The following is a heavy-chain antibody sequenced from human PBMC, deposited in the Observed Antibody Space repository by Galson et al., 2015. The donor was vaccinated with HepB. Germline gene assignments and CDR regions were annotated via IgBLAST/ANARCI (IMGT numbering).Heavy chain of an antibody. D-gene: IGHD3-3*01. CDR1: GDTFNNYP. V-gene: IGHV1-69*08. Sequence: SVKVSCKASGDTFNNYPIAWVRRAPGQGLEWMGRIIPFLGTSSYAQRLQGRVTITADKSTNTAYMELSSLRSEDTAIYYCARDNLEKGGNDYWGQGTLVTVSS. CDR3: ARDNLEKGGNDY. CDR2: IIPFLGTS. J-gene: IGHJ4*02.